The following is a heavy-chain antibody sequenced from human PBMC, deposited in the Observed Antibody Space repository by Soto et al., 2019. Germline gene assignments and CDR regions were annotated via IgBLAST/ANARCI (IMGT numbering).Heavy chain of an antibody. CDR2: INPSGDST. D-gene: IGHD2-15*01. J-gene: IGHJ5*02. V-gene: IGHV1-46*01. Sequence: ASVKVSCKASGYTFSSYYMHWVRQAPGQGLEWMGTINPSGDSTSYAQKFQGRVTITADESTSTAYMELSSLRSEDTAVYYCARDTHLGYCSGGSCYSGWFDPWGQGTLVTVSS. CDR1: GYTFSSYY. CDR3: ARDTHLGYCSGGSCYSGWFDP.